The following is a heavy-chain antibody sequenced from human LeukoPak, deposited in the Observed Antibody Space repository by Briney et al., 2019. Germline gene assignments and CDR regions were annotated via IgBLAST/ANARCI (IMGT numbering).Heavy chain of an antibody. CDR2: ISSSGSTI. D-gene: IGHD5-18*01. Sequence: GGSLRLSCAASGFTYSDYYMSWIRQAPGKGLEWVSYISSSGSTIYYADSVKGRFTISRDNAKNSLYLQMNSLRAEDTAVYYCARDDLEDTAMVPSPEYWGQGTLVTVSS. CDR1: GFTYSDYY. CDR3: ARDDLEDTAMVPSPEY. J-gene: IGHJ4*02. V-gene: IGHV3-11*01.